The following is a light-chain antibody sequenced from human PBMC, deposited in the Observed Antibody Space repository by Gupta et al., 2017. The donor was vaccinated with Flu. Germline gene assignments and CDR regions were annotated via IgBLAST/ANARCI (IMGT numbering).Light chain of an antibody. CDR3: QQSDNTPQT. CDR1: QSIRSY. Sequence: GDRVTINVRASQSIRSYLNWYQKKPGKAPKLLIYAASSLQSGVPLRFSGSGSGTDFTLNISSLQPEDFATYYCQQSDNTPQTFGQGTRVEVK. V-gene: IGKV1-39*01. CDR2: AAS. J-gene: IGKJ1*01.